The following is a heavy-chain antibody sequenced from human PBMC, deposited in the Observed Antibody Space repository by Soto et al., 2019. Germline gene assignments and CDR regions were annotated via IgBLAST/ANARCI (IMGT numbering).Heavy chain of an antibody. D-gene: IGHD6-19*01. CDR2: ISGSGGST. J-gene: IGHJ4*02. Sequence: EVQLLESGGGLVQPGGSLRLSCAASGFSFSSYAMSWVRQAPGKGLEWVSAISGSGGSTYYADSVKGRFTISRDNSKNTLYMQMNSLRAEDTAVYYCAKGSSGWYERFDYWGQGTLVTVSS. CDR1: GFSFSSYA. V-gene: IGHV3-23*01. CDR3: AKGSSGWYERFDY.